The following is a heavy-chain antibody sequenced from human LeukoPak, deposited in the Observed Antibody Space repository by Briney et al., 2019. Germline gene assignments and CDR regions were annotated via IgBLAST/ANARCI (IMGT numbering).Heavy chain of an antibody. CDR3: AKDRYDYVWGSSTRYYFDY. D-gene: IGHD3-16*01. V-gene: IGHV3-23*01. CDR1: GFTFSSYA. Sequence: PGRSLRLSCAASGFTFSSYAMSWVRQAPGRGLEWVSAISGSGGSTYYADSVKGRFTISRDNSKNTLYLQMNSLRAEDTAVYYCAKDRYDYVWGSSTRYYFDYWGQGTLVTVSS. CDR2: ISGSGGST. J-gene: IGHJ4*02.